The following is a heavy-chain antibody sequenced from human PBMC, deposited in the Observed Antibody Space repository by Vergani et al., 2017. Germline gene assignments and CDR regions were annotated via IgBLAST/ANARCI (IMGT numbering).Heavy chain of an antibody. CDR3: ARDSYYYGSGRGAFDI. J-gene: IGHJ3*02. CDR2: INPNSGGT. Sequence: QVQLVQSGAEVKKPGASVKVSCKASGYTFTGYYMHWVRQAPGQGLEWMGWINPNSGGTNYAQKFQGRVTMTRDTSISTAYMELSRLRSDDTAVYYCARDSYYYGSGRGAFDIWGQGTMVTVSS. V-gene: IGHV1-2*02. CDR1: GYTFTGYY. D-gene: IGHD3-10*01.